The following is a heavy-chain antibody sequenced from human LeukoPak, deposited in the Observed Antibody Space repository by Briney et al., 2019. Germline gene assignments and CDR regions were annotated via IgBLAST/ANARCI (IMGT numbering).Heavy chain of an antibody. Sequence: AGGSLRLSCAASGFTFSSYWMSWVRQAPGKGLEWVANIKQDGSEKYYVDSVKGRFTISRDNAKNSLYLQMNSLRAEDTAVYYCARDLGYGDYSTDFDYWGQGTLVTVSS. D-gene: IGHD4-17*01. CDR3: ARDLGYGDYSTDFDY. CDR2: IKQDGSEK. J-gene: IGHJ4*02. CDR1: GFTFSSYW. V-gene: IGHV3-7*01.